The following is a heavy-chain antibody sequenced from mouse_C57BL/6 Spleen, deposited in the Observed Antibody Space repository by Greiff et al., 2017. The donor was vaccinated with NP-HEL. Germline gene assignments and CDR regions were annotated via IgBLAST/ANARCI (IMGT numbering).Heavy chain of an antibody. Sequence: VQLQQSGAELVRPGSSVKLSCKASGYTFTSYWMHWVKQRPIQGLEWIGNIDPSDSETHYNQKFKDKATLTVDKSSSTAYMQLSSLTSEDSAVYYCARRSYYYGSSLDYWGQGTTLTVSS. J-gene: IGHJ2*01. D-gene: IGHD1-1*01. V-gene: IGHV1-52*01. CDR2: IDPSDSET. CDR1: GYTFTSYW. CDR3: ARRSYYYGSSLDY.